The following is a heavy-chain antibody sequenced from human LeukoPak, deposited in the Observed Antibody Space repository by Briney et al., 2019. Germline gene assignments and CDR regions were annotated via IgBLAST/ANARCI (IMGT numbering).Heavy chain of an antibody. CDR2: VYYNGGT. CDR1: GGSISTYY. D-gene: IGHD2-15*01. V-gene: IGHV4-59*12. J-gene: IGHJ4*02. CDR3: ARTGYCKGGSCPNFDY. Sequence: SETLSLTCTVSGGSISTYYWSWVRQPPGQGLEWIGSVYYNGGTNYSPSLKSRVTMSVDTSKNQFSLKLTSVSAADTAVYYCARTGYCKGGSCPNFDYWGEGTLVTVSS.